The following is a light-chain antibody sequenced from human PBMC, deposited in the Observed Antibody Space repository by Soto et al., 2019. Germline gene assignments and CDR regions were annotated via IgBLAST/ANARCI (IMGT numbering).Light chain of an antibody. V-gene: IGKV3-20*01. Sequence: EIVLTQSPGTLSLSPGERATLSCRASQSVSSGYLAWYQQKPGQAPRLLICGTSRRATGIPDRFSGSGSGTDFTLTISRLEPADFAVYYCQQYGSFGGGTKVEIK. CDR3: QQYGS. CDR2: GTS. CDR1: QSVSSGY. J-gene: IGKJ4*01.